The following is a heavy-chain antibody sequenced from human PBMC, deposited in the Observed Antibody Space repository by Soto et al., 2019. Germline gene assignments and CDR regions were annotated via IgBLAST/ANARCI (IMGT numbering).Heavy chain of an antibody. CDR2: ISSSSSYI. D-gene: IGHD6-13*01. CDR1: GFTFSSYS. V-gene: IGHV3-21*01. CDR3: ASYGCLYRSSCPDAFDI. Sequence: GGSLRLSCAASGFTFSSYSMNWVRQAPGKGLEWVSSISSSSSYIYYADSVKGRFTISRDNAKNSLYLQINSLRAEDTVVYYCASYGCLYRSSCPDAFDIWGKGTMVTVSS. J-gene: IGHJ3*02.